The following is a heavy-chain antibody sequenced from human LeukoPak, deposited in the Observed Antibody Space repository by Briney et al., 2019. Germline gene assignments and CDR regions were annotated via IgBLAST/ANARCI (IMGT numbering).Heavy chain of an antibody. CDR3: ARVSFTSAWSFDY. Sequence: PGGSLRLSCTASGFSFTSYGMNWVRQAPGKGLEWVSYISSTSGTIQYADSVNGRFTISRDNAKNSLYLQMDGLRAEDTAVYYCARVSFTSAWSFDYWGPGTLVTVSS. D-gene: IGHD6-19*01. J-gene: IGHJ4*02. CDR1: GFSFTSYG. V-gene: IGHV3-48*04. CDR2: ISSTSGTI.